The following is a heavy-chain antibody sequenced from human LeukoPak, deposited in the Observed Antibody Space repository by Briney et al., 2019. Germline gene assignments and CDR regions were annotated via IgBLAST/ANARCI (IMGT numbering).Heavy chain of an antibody. CDR1: GGSISSGSYY. CDR2: IYTSGST. Sequence: TSQTLSLTCTVSGGSISSGSYYWSWIRQPAGKGLEWIGRIYTSGSTNYNPSLKSRVTISVDTSKNQFSLKLSSVTAADTAVYCCARVLTYYYDSSGPFDYWGQGTLVTVSS. V-gene: IGHV4-61*02. J-gene: IGHJ4*02. CDR3: ARVLTYYYDSSGPFDY. D-gene: IGHD3-22*01.